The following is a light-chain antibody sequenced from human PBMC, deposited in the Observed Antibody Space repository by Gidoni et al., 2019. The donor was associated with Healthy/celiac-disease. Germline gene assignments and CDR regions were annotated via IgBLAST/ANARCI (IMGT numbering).Light chain of an antibody. Sequence: DIQMTQSPSSLSASVGDRVTITCQASQDISNLLNWYQQKPGKAPKLLIYDASNLETGVPSRFSGSGSGTDFTFTISSLQPEDIATYYCQQYDNLWTFGQGTKVEIK. CDR2: DAS. CDR3: QQYDNLWT. V-gene: IGKV1-33*01. CDR1: QDISNL. J-gene: IGKJ1*01.